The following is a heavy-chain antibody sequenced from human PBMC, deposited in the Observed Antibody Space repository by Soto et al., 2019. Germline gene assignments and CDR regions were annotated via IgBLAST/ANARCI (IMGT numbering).Heavy chain of an antibody. CDR2: VYYSGST. D-gene: IGHD6-13*01. CDR3: ARGKRQQLARVPFDI. J-gene: IGHJ3*02. Sequence: PSETLSLTCTVSGDSISTYYWSWIRQPPGKGLEWIGYVYYSGSTNYNPSLKSRVTISVDTSKNHVSLKLTSLTTADSAVYYCARGKRQQLARVPFDISCQGTMVTVSS. V-gene: IGHV4-59*01. CDR1: GDSISTYY.